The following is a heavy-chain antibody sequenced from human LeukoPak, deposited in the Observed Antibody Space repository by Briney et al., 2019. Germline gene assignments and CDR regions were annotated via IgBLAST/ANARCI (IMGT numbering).Heavy chain of an antibody. CDR2: INPSGGST. Sequence: ASVKVSCKASGYTFTSYYMHWVRQAPGRGLEWMGIINPSGGSTSYAQKFQGRVTMTRDTSTSTVYMELSSLRSEDTSVYYCASARGLRFLEWALGYWGQGTLVTVSS. V-gene: IGHV1-46*03. D-gene: IGHD3-3*01. J-gene: IGHJ4*02. CDR3: ASARGLRFLEWALGY. CDR1: GYTFTSYY.